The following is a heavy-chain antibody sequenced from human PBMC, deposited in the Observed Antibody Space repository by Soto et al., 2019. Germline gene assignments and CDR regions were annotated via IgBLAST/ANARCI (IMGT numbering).Heavy chain of an antibody. J-gene: IGHJ6*02. CDR3: PSLAAYCSSTSCYHLPYYYYYGMDV. Sequence: GGSLRLSCAASGFTFSSYSMNWVRQAPGKGLEWVSSISSSSSYIYYADSVKGRFTISRDNAKNSLYLQMNSLRAEDTAVYYCPSLAAYCSSTSCYHLPYYYYYGMDVWGQGTTVTVSS. V-gene: IGHV3-21*01. D-gene: IGHD2-2*01. CDR2: ISSSSSYI. CDR1: GFTFSSYS.